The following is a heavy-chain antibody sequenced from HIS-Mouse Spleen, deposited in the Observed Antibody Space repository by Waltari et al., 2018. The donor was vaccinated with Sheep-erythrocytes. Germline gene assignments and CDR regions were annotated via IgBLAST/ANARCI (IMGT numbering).Heavy chain of an antibody. Sequence: DVQLLESGGGLVQPGGSLRLSCAASGFTFSSYAMRGVRQAPGKGVECVSAIIGSGGSTYYADSVNGLFSISRDNSKNTLYLQMNRLRAEDTAVYYCAKVISPSYDFWSGYSYYFDYWGQGTLVTVSS. V-gene: IGHV3-23*01. CDR2: IIGSGGST. J-gene: IGHJ4*02. CDR3: AKVISPSYDFWSGYSYYFDY. D-gene: IGHD3-3*01. CDR1: GFTFSSYA.